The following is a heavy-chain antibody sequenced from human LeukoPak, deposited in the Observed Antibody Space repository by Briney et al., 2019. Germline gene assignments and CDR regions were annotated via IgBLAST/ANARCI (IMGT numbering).Heavy chain of an antibody. CDR3: ASLGYCSSTSCLDMGGY. Sequence: ASVKASCKASGGTFSSYAISWVRQAPGQGLEWMGGIIPIFGTANYAQKFQGRVTITADESTSTAYMELSSLRSEDTAVYYCASLGYCSSTSCLDMGGYWGQGTLVTVSS. V-gene: IGHV1-69*13. D-gene: IGHD2-2*01. CDR1: GGTFSSYA. CDR2: IIPIFGTA. J-gene: IGHJ4*02.